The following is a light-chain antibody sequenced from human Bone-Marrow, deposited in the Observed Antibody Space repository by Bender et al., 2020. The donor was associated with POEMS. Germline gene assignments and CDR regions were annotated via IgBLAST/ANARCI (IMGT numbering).Light chain of an antibody. CDR2: DVS. CDR1: SSDVGTYDY. J-gene: IGLJ2*01. CDR3: CSYAGSDTLV. Sequence: QSALTQPASVSGSPGQSITISCTGTSSDVGTYDYVSWYQQHPGKAPKLMIYDVSKRPSGVPDRFSGSKSGNTASLTISGLQAEDEAHYYCCSYAGSDTLVFGGGTKLTVL. V-gene: IGLV2-11*01.